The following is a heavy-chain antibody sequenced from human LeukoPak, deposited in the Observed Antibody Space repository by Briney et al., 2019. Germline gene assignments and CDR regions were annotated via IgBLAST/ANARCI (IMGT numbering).Heavy chain of an antibody. CDR3: ARDPAITMVRGVIISPY. Sequence: SETLSLTCTVSGYSISSGYYWGWIRQPPGKGLEWIGSIYHSESTYYNPSLKSRVTISVDTSKNQFSLKLSSVTAADTAVYYCARDPAITMVRGVIISPYWGQGTLVTVSS. CDR2: IYHSEST. V-gene: IGHV4-38-2*02. D-gene: IGHD3-10*01. CDR1: GYSISSGYY. J-gene: IGHJ4*02.